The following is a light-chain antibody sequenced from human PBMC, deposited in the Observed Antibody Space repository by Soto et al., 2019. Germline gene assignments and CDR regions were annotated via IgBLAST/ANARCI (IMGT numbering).Light chain of an antibody. V-gene: IGKV1-5*03. CDR1: QSFSTW. CDR2: KAS. CDR3: QQYNSYSTWT. Sequence: DIQMTQSPSSLSASVGDRVTITCRASQSFSTWLAWYQQKPGRAPKLLIYKASTLESGVPARFSGSGSGTEFTLTISSLQPDDFATYYCQQYNSYSTWTFGQGTKVDNK. J-gene: IGKJ1*01.